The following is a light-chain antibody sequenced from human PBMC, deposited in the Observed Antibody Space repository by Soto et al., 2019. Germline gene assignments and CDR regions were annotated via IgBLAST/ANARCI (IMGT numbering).Light chain of an antibody. CDR1: QSISNW. J-gene: IGKJ1*01. Sequence: DIQMTQSPSTLSASVGDRVTITCRASQSISNWLAWYQQKPGRAPKFLIYDASSLESEVPSRFSGSGSGTAFTLTICSLQHDDVATYYCQQYDSYSPTFGHGTKVVVK. V-gene: IGKV1-5*01. CDR2: DAS. CDR3: QQYDSYSPT.